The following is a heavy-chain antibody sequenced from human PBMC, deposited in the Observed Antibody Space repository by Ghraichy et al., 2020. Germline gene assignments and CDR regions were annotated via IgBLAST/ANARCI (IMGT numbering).Heavy chain of an antibody. V-gene: IGHV4-39*01. J-gene: IGHJ5*02. D-gene: IGHD3-10*01. Sequence: LRLSCTVSGGSISSSSYYWGWIRQPPGKGLEWIGSIYYSGSTYYNPSLKSRVTISVDTSKRQFSLKLTSVTAADTAVYFCARQGSGGFDPWGQGTLVTVSS. CDR1: GGSISSSSYY. CDR2: IYYSGST. CDR3: ARQGSGGFDP.